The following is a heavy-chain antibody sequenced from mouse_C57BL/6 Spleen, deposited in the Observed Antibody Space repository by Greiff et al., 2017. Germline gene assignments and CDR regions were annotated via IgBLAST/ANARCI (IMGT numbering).Heavy chain of an antibody. CDR2: ISYDGSN. CDR1: GYSITSGYY. Sequence: DVKLQESGPGLVKPSQSLSLTCSVTGYSITSGYYWNWIRQFPGNKLEWMGYISYDGSNNYNPSLKNRISITRDTSKNQCFLKLNSVTTEDTATYYCAREGLRRGWYFDVWGTGTTVTVSS. CDR3: AREGLRRGWYFDV. J-gene: IGHJ1*03. V-gene: IGHV3-6*01. D-gene: IGHD2-4*01.